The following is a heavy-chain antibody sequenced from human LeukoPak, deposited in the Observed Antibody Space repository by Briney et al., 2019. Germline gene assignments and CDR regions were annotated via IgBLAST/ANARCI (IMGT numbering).Heavy chain of an antibody. Sequence: PGGSLRLSCAASGFTVSSNYMSWVRQAPGKGLEWVSVIYSGGSTYYADSVKGRFTISRDNSKNTPYLQMNSLRAEDTAVYYCAKTKPYGTTWYGGIDWGQGALVTVSS. D-gene: IGHD6-13*01. CDR1: GFTVSSNY. CDR3: AKTKPYGTTWYGGID. V-gene: IGHV3-53*01. J-gene: IGHJ4*02. CDR2: IYSGGST.